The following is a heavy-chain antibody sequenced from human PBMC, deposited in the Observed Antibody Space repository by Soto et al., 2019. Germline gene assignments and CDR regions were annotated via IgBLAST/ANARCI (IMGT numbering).Heavy chain of an antibody. D-gene: IGHD6-13*01. CDR1: GYTFTGYY. J-gene: IGHJ5*02. Sequence: QVQLVQSGAEVKKPGASVKVSCKASGYTFTGYYMHWVRQAPGQGLEWMGWINPNSGSTNYAQKFQGWVTMTRDTSISTAYMELSRLRSDDTAVYYCARDRNSSSLAYNWFDPWGQGTLVTVSS. CDR3: ARDRNSSSLAYNWFDP. V-gene: IGHV1-2*04. CDR2: INPNSGST.